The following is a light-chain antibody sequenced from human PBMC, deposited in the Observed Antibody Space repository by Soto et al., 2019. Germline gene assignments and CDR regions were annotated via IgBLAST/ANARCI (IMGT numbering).Light chain of an antibody. J-gene: IGLJ2*01. CDR3: GTWDSSLSAGV. CDR1: SSNIGNNY. CDR2: DNG. Sequence: QSVLTQPPSVSAAPGQKVTISCSGSSSNIGNNYVSWYQQVPGTAPKLLIYDNGKRPSGIPDRFSGSKSGTSATLGITGLQTGDEADYYCGTWDSSLSAGVFGGGTKLTVL. V-gene: IGLV1-51*01.